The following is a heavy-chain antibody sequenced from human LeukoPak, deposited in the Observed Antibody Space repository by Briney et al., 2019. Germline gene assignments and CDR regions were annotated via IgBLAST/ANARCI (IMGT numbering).Heavy chain of an antibody. Sequence: SETLSLTCTVSGGSISSSSYYWGWIRQPPGEGLEWIGSIYYSGSTYYNPSLKSRVTISVDTSKNQFSLKLSSVTAADTAVYYCARLTRGRGFDYWGQGTLVTVSS. CDR3: ARLTRGRGFDY. V-gene: IGHV4-39*01. J-gene: IGHJ4*02. CDR2: IYYSGST. CDR1: GGSISSSSYY. D-gene: IGHD1-14*01.